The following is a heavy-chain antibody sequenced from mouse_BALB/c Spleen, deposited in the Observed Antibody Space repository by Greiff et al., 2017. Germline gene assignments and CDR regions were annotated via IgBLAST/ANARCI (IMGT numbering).Heavy chain of an antibody. D-gene: IGHD2-10*01. CDR1: GFSLTSYG. Sequence: VQLQESGPGLVAPSQSLSITCTVSGFSLTSYGVHWVRQPPGKGLEWLGVIWAGGSTNYNSALMSRLSISKDNSKSQVFLKMNSLQTDDTAMYYCASAYYGNYDYFDYWGQGTTLTVSS. J-gene: IGHJ2*01. CDR2: IWAGGST. CDR3: ASAYYGNYDYFDY. V-gene: IGHV2-9*02.